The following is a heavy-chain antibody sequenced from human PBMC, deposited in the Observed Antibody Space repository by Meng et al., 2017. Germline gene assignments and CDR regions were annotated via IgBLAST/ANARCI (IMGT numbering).Heavy chain of an antibody. J-gene: IGHJ4*02. CDR3: GTGGDYYSFHY. CDR1: GLNFNSYW. V-gene: IGHV3-74*01. Sequence: EVQLVESVGGLVLPGGSLRLSCAASGLNFNSYWMHWVRQAPGKGLVWVSRISGDGSSTIYAESVKGRFTISRDNAKNTLYLQMNSLRGEDTAVYYCGTGGDYYSFHYWGQGTLVTVSS. D-gene: IGHD1-26*01. CDR2: ISGDGSST.